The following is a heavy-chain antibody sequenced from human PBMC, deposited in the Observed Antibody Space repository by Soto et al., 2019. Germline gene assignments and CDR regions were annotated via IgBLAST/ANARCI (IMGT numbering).Heavy chain of an antibody. J-gene: IGHJ6*02. D-gene: IGHD6-19*01. V-gene: IGHV3-30-3*01. Sequence: QVQLVESGGGVVQPGRSLRLSCAASGFTFSSYAMHWVRQAPGKGLEWVAVISYDGSNKYYADSVKGRFTISRDNSKNTLYLQMNSLRAEDTAVYYCERGGRSRLGKAGYYYYGMDVWGQGTTVTVSS. CDR1: GFTFSSYA. CDR3: ERGGRSRLGKAGYYYYGMDV. CDR2: ISYDGSNK.